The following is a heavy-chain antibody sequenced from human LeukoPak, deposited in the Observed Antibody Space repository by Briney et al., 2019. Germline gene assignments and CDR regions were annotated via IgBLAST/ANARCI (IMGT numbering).Heavy chain of an antibody. CDR2: INQDGSET. D-gene: IGHD3-3*01. J-gene: IGHJ4*02. CDR1: GFTVSSNY. Sequence: PGGSLRLSCAASGFTVSSNYMSWVRQAPGKGLQWVANINQDGSETHYLDSVKGRFTISRDDAKSSLILQMNSLRVEDAAVYSCARWSGIRHSVDYWGQGTLVTVSS. V-gene: IGHV3-7*04. CDR3: ARWSGIRHSVDY.